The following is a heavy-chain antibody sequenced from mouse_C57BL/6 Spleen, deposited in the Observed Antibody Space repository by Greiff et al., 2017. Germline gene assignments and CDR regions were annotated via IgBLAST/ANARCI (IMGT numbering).Heavy chain of an antibody. D-gene: IGHD1-1*01. J-gene: IGHJ2*01. V-gene: IGHV5-9-1*02. CDR1: GFTFSSYA. CDR2: ISSGGDYI. CDR3: TRDRGVVAPFDY. Sequence: EVHLVESGEGLVKPGGSLKLSCAASGFTFSSYAMSWVRQTPEKRLEWVAYISSGGDYIYYADTVKGRFSISRDNARNTLYLQMSSLKSEDTAMYYCTRDRGVVAPFDYWGQGTTLTVSS.